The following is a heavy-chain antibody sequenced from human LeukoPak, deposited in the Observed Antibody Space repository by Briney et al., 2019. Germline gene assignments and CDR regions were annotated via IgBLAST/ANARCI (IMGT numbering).Heavy chain of an antibody. CDR1: GFTFSDYY. V-gene: IGHV3-11*05. CDR3: ARVGRSGLLDDYFDY. CDR2: ISSSSSYT. D-gene: IGHD3-22*01. J-gene: IGHJ4*02. Sequence: GGSLRLSCAASGFTFSDYYMSWIRQAPGKGLEWVSYISSSSSYTNYADSVKGRFTISRDNAKNSLYLQMNSLRAEDTAVYYCARVGRSGLLDDYFDYWGQGTLVTVSS.